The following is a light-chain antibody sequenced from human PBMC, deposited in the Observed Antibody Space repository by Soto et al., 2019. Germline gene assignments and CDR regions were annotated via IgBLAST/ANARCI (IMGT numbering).Light chain of an antibody. J-gene: IGKJ4*01. V-gene: IGKV1-5*01. CDR3: HQYTNFPLT. CDR1: QSISSW. CDR2: EAS. Sequence: DIQMTQSPSTLSASVGDRVTITCRASQSISSWLAWYQQKPGKAPKLLIHEASRLESGVPSRFSGSESGTEVTLTISGLHAEDFATYYCHQYTNFPLTFGGGTKVEIK.